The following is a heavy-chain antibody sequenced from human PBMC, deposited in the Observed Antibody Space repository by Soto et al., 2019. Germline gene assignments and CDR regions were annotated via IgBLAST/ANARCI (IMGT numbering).Heavy chain of an antibody. Sequence: GGSLRLSCAASGFTFSSYAMSWVRQAPGKGLEWVSAISGSGGSTYYADSVKGRFTISRDNSKNTLYLQMNSLRAEDTAVYYCARDGAGTGKGYGMDVWGQGTTVTVSS. CDR2: ISGSGGST. D-gene: IGHD1-1*01. CDR3: ARDGAGTGKGYGMDV. V-gene: IGHV3-23*01. CDR1: GFTFSSYA. J-gene: IGHJ6*02.